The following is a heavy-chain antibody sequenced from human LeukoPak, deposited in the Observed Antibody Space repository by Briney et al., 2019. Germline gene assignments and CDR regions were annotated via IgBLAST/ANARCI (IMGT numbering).Heavy chain of an antibody. D-gene: IGHD3-10*02. Sequence: PGGSLRLSCAASGFAFSSYAMHWVRQAPGKGLGWVSYISSSGSTIYYADSVKGRFTISRDNAKNSLYLQMNSLRAEDTAVYYCAELGITMIGGVWGKGTTVTISS. V-gene: IGHV3-48*03. CDR1: GFAFSSYA. CDR3: AELGITMIGGV. J-gene: IGHJ6*04. CDR2: ISSSGSTI.